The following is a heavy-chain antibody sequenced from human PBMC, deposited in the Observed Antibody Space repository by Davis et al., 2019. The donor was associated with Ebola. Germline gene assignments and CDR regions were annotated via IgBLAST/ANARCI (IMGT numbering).Heavy chain of an antibody. CDR3: TNLGAYPAHY. J-gene: IGHJ4*02. D-gene: IGHD3-16*01. CDR2: ISSSGSPI. CDR1: GFTFSAYY. V-gene: IGHV3-11*04. Sequence: GGSLRLSCAASGFTFSAYYMSWIRQAPGKGLEWVSYISSSGSPIFYADSVKGRFTVSRDNAKNSVFLQLDSLRDDDTAVYFCTNLGAYPAHYWGQGTLVNVSS.